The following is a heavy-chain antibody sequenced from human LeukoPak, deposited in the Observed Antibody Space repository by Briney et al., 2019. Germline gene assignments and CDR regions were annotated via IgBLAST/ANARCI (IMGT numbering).Heavy chain of an antibody. CDR1: GGSIRSYH. V-gene: IGHV4-59*01. CDR2: IYNSGST. D-gene: IGHD6-19*01. CDR3: ARPLGSGWAYWYFDL. J-gene: IGHJ2*01. Sequence: SETLSLTCTVSGGSIRSYHWNWIRQPPGKGLEWIGYIYNSGSTNYNPSLKSRVTISLDTSKNQFSLRLTTVTAADTAVYYCARPLGSGWAYWYFDLWGRGTLVTVSS.